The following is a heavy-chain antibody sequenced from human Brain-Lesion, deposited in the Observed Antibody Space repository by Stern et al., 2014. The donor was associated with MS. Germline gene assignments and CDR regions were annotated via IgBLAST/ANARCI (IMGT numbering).Heavy chain of an antibody. J-gene: IGHJ5*02. V-gene: IGHV3-30*18. CDR1: GFNFGSCA. CDR2: VSYDGSNK. Sequence: VQLVESGGGVVQPGRPLRLSCVASGFNFGSCAMHWVRQAPGKGLEWVAGVSYDGSNKYYAASVKGRFTISRDNSQNTLYMQMSSLRPEDTAVYYCAKDRQYLTYFFDHWGQGSLVTVSS. CDR3: AKDRQYLTYFFDH. D-gene: IGHD2/OR15-2a*01.